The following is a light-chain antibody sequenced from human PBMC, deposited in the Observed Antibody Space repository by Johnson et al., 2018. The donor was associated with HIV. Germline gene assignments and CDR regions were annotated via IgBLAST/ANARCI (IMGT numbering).Light chain of an antibody. CDR1: SSNIGNNY. CDR3: ATWDRSLSAGVV. Sequence: QSVLTQPPSVSAAPGQKVTISCSGSSSNIGNNYVSWYQQLPGTAPKLLIYDDNKRPSGIPDRFSGSKSGTSATLGITGLQTGDEADYYCATWDRSLSAGVVFGTGTTVTVL. V-gene: IGLV1-51*01. J-gene: IGLJ1*01. CDR2: DDN.